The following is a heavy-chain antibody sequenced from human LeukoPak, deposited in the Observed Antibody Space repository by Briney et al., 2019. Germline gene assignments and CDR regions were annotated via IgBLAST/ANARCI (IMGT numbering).Heavy chain of an antibody. CDR3: GSLTVVARDH. V-gene: IGHV3-74*01. D-gene: IGHD3-22*01. Sequence: QPGGSLRLSCAASGFSFSTHWMHWVRQAPGKGLVYVAQIKSDGSATAYADCVKGRFTISRDNAKNTLYLEMPSLRAEDTAVYYCGSLTVVARDHWGQGTLATVSS. CDR2: IKSDGSAT. J-gene: IGHJ4*02. CDR1: GFSFSTHW.